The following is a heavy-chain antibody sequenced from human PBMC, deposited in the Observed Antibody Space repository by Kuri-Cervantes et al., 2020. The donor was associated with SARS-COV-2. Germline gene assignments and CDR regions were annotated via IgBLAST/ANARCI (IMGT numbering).Heavy chain of an antibody. CDR1: GDSINTISYY. D-gene: IGHD6-19*01. CDR2: VYYNGNT. J-gene: IGHJ4*02. CDR3: ARLYSSGWGPRFRYYFDY. V-gene: IGHV4-39*07. Sequence: GSLRLSCTVSGDSINTISYYWGWIRQPPWKELEWIGSVYYNGNTYFSPSLKGRVTISVDTSKNQFSLKLSSVTAADTAVYYCARLYSSGWGPRFRYYFDYWGQGTLVTVSS.